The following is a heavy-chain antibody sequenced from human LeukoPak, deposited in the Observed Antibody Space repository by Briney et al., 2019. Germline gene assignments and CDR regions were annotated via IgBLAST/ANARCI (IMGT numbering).Heavy chain of an antibody. CDR2: IIPIFGTA. CDR1: GYTFTAYY. D-gene: IGHD3-10*01. J-gene: IGHJ5*02. V-gene: IGHV1-69*13. Sequence: GASVKVSCKASGYTFTAYYIHWVRQAPGQGLEWMGGIIPIFGTANYAQKFQGRVAITADESTSTAYMELSSLRSEDTAVYYCASSGVVRGVRGFDPWGQGTLVTVSS. CDR3: ASSGVVRGVRGFDP.